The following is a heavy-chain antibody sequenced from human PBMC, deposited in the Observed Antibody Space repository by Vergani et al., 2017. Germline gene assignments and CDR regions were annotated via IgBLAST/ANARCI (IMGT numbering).Heavy chain of an antibody. CDR3: ARGGVGSYYYGAFDI. J-gene: IGHJ3*02. CDR2: INPNSGGT. Sequence: QVQLVQSGAEVKKPGASVKVSCKASGYTFTGYYMHWVRQAPGQGLEWMGWINPNSGGTNYAQKFQGRVTITADKSTSTAYMELSSLRCEDTAVYYCARGGVGSYYYGAFDIWGQGTMVTVSS. V-gene: IGHV1-2*02. D-gene: IGHD1-26*01. CDR1: GYTFTGYY.